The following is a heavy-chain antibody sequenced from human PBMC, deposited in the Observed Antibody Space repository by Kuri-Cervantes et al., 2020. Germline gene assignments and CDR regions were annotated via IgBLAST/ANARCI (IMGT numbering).Heavy chain of an antibody. CDR2: ISSSSSYI. Sequence: GESLKISCAASGFTFSNYSMHWVRQAPGKGLEWVSSISSSSSYIYYTVSVKGRFTISRDNAKNSLFLQMNSLRAEDTAVYYCARAVMELEPLDYWGQGTLVTVSS. D-gene: IGHD1-14*01. CDR1: GFTFSNYS. J-gene: IGHJ4*02. CDR3: ARAVMELEPLDY. V-gene: IGHV3-21*01.